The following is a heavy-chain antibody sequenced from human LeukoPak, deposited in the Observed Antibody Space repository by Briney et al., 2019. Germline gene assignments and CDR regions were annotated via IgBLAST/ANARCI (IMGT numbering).Heavy chain of an antibody. CDR3: ARGLVAVTTRGGYFDY. V-gene: IGHV1-18*01. CDR1: GYTFTSYG. D-gene: IGHD4-11*01. J-gene: IGHJ4*02. Sequence: ASVKVSCKASGYTFTSYGISWVRQAPGQGGERMGWISDYNGKTNYAQKLQGRVTINTDTSTSKDYIEKRSLRSDDTAVYYCARGLVAVTTRGGYFDYWGQGTLVTVSS. CDR2: ISDYNGKT.